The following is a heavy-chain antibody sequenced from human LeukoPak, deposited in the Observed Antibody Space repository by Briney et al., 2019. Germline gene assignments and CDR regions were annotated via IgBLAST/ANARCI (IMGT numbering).Heavy chain of an antibody. CDR3: ARVKYSSGWAFDY. V-gene: IGHV3-11*01. J-gene: IGHJ4*02. Sequence: GGSLRLSCEASEFTFSDYYMSWIRQAPGKGLEWVSHISNSGNTIYYADSVKGRFTISRDNAKSSLYLQMNSLRGEDTAAYYCARVKYSSGWAFDYWGQGTLVTVSS. D-gene: IGHD6-19*01. CDR1: EFTFSDYY. CDR2: ISNSGNTI.